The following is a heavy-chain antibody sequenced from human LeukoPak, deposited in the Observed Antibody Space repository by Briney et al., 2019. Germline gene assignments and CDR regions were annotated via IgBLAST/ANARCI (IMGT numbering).Heavy chain of an antibody. J-gene: IGHJ6*03. D-gene: IGHD3-9*01. CDR3: SRGRRYFDQDYYYYYYMDV. V-gene: IGHV3-30*03. CDR2: ISYDGSNN. CDR1: GFTFSSYG. Sequence: GGSLRLSCAASGFTFSSYGMHWVRQAPGKGLEGVAVISYDGSNNYYEDSVKGRFTISRDNSKNTLYLKMNSLRAEDTDVYYCSRGRRYFDQDYYYYYYMDVWGKGTTVTISS.